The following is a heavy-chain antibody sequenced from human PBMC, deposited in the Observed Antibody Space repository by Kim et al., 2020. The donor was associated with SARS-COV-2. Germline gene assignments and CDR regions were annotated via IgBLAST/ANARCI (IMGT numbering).Heavy chain of an antibody. CDR3: AKGLDYYGSGSPWYFDL. CDR2: ISWNSGSI. D-gene: IGHD3-10*01. Sequence: GGSLRLSCAASGFTFDDYAMHWVRQAPGKGLEWVSGISWNSGSIGYADSVKGRFTISRDNAKNSLYLQMNSLRAEDTAMYYCAKGLDYYGSGSPWYFDL. J-gene: IGHJ2*01. V-gene: IGHV3-9*01. CDR1: GFTFDDYA.